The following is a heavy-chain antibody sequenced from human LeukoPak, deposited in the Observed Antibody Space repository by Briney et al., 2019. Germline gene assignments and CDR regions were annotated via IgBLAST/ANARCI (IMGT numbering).Heavy chain of an antibody. CDR2: INPIIGTT. D-gene: IGHD3-22*01. V-gene: IGHV1-2*02. CDR3: ARRYDSRGPVTFDF. CDR1: VYTFTDHT. J-gene: IGHJ3*01. Sequence: ASVKVSCEASVYTFTDHTIHWVRQAPGQGLEWMGWINPIIGTTNYAKRFEGRLTVTRDTSINTVLMELSSLNPDDTAVFYCARRYDSRGPVTFDFWGQGTLVTVSS.